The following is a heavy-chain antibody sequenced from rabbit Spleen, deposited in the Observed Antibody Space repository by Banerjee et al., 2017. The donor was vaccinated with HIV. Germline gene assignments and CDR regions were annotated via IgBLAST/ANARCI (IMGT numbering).Heavy chain of an antibody. CDR2: IYAGSSTST. CDR3: ARDLAGVIGWNFSL. J-gene: IGHJ4*01. CDR1: GFDFSTYG. V-gene: IGHV1S45*01. D-gene: IGHD4-1*01. Sequence: QEQLVESGGGLVQPGGSLKLSCKASGFDFSTYGVSWVRQAPGKGLEWIACIYAGSSTSTYYATWAKGRFTISTTSSTTVTLQMTSLTAADTATYFCARDLAGVIGWNFSLWGQGTLVTVS.